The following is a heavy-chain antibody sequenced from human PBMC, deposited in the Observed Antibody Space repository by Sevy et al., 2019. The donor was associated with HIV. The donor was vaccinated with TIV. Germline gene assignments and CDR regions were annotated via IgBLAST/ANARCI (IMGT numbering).Heavy chain of an antibody. CDR2: ISGSGGSK. CDR3: AKATMLVGVIPFDY. Sequence: GGSLRLSCAASGFTFSSYAMSWVRQAPGKGLEWVSAISGSGGSKYYADSVKGRFTIYRDNSKNTLYLQMNSLRAEDTAVYYCAKATMLVGVIPFDYWGQGTLVTVSS. V-gene: IGHV3-23*01. CDR1: GFTFSSYA. D-gene: IGHD3-22*01. J-gene: IGHJ4*02.